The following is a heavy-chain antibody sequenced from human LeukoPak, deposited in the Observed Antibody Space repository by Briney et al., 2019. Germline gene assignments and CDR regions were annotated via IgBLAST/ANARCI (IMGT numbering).Heavy chain of an antibody. J-gene: IGHJ4*02. CDR2: IIPIFGTA. Sequence: VASVKVSCKASGGTFSSYAISWVRQAPGQGLEWMGGIIPIFGTANYAQKFQGRVTITADKSTSTAYMELSSLRSEDTAVYYCARLAMATTLIDYWGQGTLVTVSS. CDR1: GGTFSSYA. D-gene: IGHD5-24*01. CDR3: ARLAMATTLIDY. V-gene: IGHV1-69*06.